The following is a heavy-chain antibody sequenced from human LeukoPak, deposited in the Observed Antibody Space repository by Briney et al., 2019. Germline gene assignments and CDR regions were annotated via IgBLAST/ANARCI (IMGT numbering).Heavy chain of an antibody. CDR3: ARVSSSWYRDFDY. V-gene: IGHV1-8*01. J-gene: IGHJ4*02. Sequence: ASVKVSCKASGYTFTSYDINWVRQATGQGLEWMGWMNPNSGNTSYAQKFQGRVTMTRNTSISTAYMELGSLRSEDTAVYYCARVSSSWYRDFDYWGQGTLVTVSS. D-gene: IGHD6-13*01. CDR1: GYTFTSYD. CDR2: MNPNSGNT.